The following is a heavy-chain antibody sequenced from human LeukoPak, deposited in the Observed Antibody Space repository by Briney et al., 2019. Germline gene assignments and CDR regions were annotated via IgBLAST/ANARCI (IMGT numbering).Heavy chain of an antibody. CDR3: ARDLGIAAAGTQHTFDI. Sequence: PGGSLRLSCAASGFTFSDYYMSWIRQAPGKGLEWVSYISSSSSYTNYADSVKGRFTISRDNAKDSLYLQMNSLIAEDTAVYYCARDLGIAAAGTQHTFDIWGQGTMVTVSS. D-gene: IGHD6-13*01. CDR2: ISSSSSYT. J-gene: IGHJ3*02. V-gene: IGHV3-11*05. CDR1: GFTFSDYY.